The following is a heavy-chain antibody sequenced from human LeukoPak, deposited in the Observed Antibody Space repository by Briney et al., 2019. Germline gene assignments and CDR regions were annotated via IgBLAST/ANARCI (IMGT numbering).Heavy chain of an antibody. Sequence: PGGSLRLSCAASGFTFSTYALNWVRQAPGKGLEWVSAISDSGGAIFYADSVKGRFTMSRDTSKTSLFLQMNSLRVEDTAVYYCAKGAWFGELSQRVQDCWGQGTLVTVSS. CDR3: AKGAWFGELSQRVQDC. V-gene: IGHV3-23*01. CDR1: GFTFSTYA. CDR2: ISDSGGAI. D-gene: IGHD3-10*01. J-gene: IGHJ4*02.